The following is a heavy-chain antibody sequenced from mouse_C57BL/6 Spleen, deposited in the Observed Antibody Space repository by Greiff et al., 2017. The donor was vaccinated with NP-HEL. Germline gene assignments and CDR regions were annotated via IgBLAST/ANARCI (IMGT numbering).Heavy chain of an antibody. Sequence: EVQLVESGPELVKPGASVKISCKASGYSFTDYNMNWVKQSNGKSLEWIGVINPNYGTTSYNQKFKGKATLTVDQSSSTAYMQLNSLTSEDSAVYYCARGVYYGSSLPSFDYWGQGTTLTVSS. CDR3: ARGVYYGSSLPSFDY. CDR2: INPNYGTT. CDR1: GYSFTDYN. J-gene: IGHJ2*01. V-gene: IGHV1-39*01. D-gene: IGHD1-1*01.